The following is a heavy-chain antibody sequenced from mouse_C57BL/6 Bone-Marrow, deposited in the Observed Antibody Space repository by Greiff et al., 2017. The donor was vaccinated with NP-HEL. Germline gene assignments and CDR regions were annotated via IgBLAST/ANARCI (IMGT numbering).Heavy chain of an antibody. CDR1: GFTFSDYG. Sequence: EVQRVESGGGLVKPGGSLKLSCAASGFTFSDYGMHWVRQAPAKGLEWVAYISSGSSTIYYADTVKGRFTISRDNAKNTLFLQMTSLRSEDTAMYYCARDYYGSSDEGFAYWGQGTLVTVSA. CDR2: ISSGSSTI. V-gene: IGHV5-17*01. D-gene: IGHD1-1*01. J-gene: IGHJ3*01. CDR3: ARDYYGSSDEGFAY.